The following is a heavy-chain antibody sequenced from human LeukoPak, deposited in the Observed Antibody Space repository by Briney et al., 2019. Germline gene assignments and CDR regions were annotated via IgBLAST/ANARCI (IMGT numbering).Heavy chain of an antibody. D-gene: IGHD3-22*01. CDR3: AGARGLYDSSSYYYFDY. V-gene: IGHV3-53*01. CDR1: AFTVSSNS. CDR2: IYSGGST. J-gene: IGHJ4*02. Sequence: GGSLRLSCAASAFTVSSNSMSWVRQAPGKGLEWASVIYSGGSTYYTDSVKGRFTISRDTSKNTLSLQMNSLRAEDTAVYFCAGARGLYDSSSYYYFDYWGQGTLVTVSS.